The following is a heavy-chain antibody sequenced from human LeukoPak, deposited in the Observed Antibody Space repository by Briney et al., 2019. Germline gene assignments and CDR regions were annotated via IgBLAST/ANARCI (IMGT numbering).Heavy chain of an antibody. V-gene: IGHV3-30*18. Sequence: PGGSLRLSCAASGFTFSSYAMSWVRQAPGKGLEWVAVISYDGSNKYYADSVKGRFTISRDNSKNTLYLQMNSLRAEDTAVYYCAKDSPYYDFWSGRLYYYYGMDVWGQGTTVTVSS. CDR1: GFTFSSYA. CDR3: AKDSPYYDFWSGRLYYYYGMDV. CDR2: ISYDGSNK. J-gene: IGHJ6*02. D-gene: IGHD3-3*01.